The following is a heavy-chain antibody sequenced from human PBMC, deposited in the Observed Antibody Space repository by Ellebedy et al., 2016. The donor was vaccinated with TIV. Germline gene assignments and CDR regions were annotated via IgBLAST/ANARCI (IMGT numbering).Heavy chain of an antibody. CDR2: IYYSGRT. Sequence: SDTLSLTXSVSGGSLSSSSYYWGWIRQPPGKGLEWIGSIYYSGRTYQNPSLRSRVTISVDTGKNQFTLKLTSVTAADSALYYCARHVGSGWYEPNDYWGQGTLVTVSS. CDR3: ARHVGSGWYEPNDY. J-gene: IGHJ4*02. D-gene: IGHD6-19*01. V-gene: IGHV4-39*01. CDR1: GGSLSSSSYY.